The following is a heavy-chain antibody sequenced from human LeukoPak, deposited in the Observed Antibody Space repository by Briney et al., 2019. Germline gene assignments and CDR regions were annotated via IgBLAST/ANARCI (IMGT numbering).Heavy chain of an antibody. Sequence: SETLSLTCTVSGGSISDYYWSWIRQPPGKGLEWIGWIFGSGSSNYNPSLKSRLTISVDTSKNQFSLKLTSATAADTAVYYCAREKDTGSNHGKIRYDIWGQGTMVTVSS. CDR1: GGSISDYY. V-gene: IGHV4-59*01. J-gene: IGHJ3*02. CDR3: AREKDTGSNHGKIRYDI. D-gene: IGHD1-26*01. CDR2: IFGSGSS.